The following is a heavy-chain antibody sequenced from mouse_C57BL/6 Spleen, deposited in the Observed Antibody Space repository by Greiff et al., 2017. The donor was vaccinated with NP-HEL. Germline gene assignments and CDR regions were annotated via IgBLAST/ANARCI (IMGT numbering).Heavy chain of an antibody. Sequence: QVQLKESGAELARPGASVKMSCKASGYTFTSYTMHWVKQRPGQGLEWIGYINPSSGYTKYNQKFKDKATLTADKSSSTAYMQLSSLTSEDSAVYYCAGDYADGYYAMDYWGQGTSVTVSS. CDR1: GYTFTSYT. V-gene: IGHV1-4*01. CDR3: AGDYADGYYAMDY. J-gene: IGHJ4*01. CDR2: INPSSGYT. D-gene: IGHD2-4*01.